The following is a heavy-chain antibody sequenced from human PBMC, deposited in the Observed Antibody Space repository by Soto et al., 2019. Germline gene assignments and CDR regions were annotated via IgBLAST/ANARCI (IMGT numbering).Heavy chain of an antibody. D-gene: IGHD5-18*01. CDR1: GGSFSGYY. V-gene: IGHV4-34*01. CDR2: INHSGST. J-gene: IGHJ5*02. CDR3: AIVDTAMARRFDP. Sequence: SETLSLTCAVYGGSFSGYYWSWIRQPPGKGLEWIGEINHSGSTNYNPSLKNRVTISVDTTKNQFSLKLDTVTAADTAVYYCAIVDTAMARRFDPWGQGTLVTVSS.